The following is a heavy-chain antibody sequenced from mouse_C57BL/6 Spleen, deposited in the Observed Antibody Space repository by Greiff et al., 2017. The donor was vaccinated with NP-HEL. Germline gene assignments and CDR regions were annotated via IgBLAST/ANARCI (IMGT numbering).Heavy chain of an antibody. CDR1: GYTFTDYY. J-gene: IGHJ4*01. V-gene: IGHV1-77*01. Sequence: QVQLKQSGAELVKPGASVKISCKASGYTFTDYYINWVKQRPGQGLEWIGKIGPGSGSTYYNEKFKGKATLTADKSSSTAYMQLSSLTSEDSAVYFCARWEFDYYGSSLYYAMDYWGQGTSVTVSS. CDR2: IGPGSGST. CDR3: ARWEFDYYGSSLYYAMDY. D-gene: IGHD1-1*01.